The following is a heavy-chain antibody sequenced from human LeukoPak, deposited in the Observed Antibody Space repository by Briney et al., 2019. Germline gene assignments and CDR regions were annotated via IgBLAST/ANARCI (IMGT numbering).Heavy chain of an antibody. Sequence: SETLSLTCAVSGASISSGIYSWGWIRQPPGKGLEWIGYIYTSGSTNYNPSLKSRVTISVDTSKNQFSLKLSSVTAADTAVYYCARHGSSGYYYSGYFDIWGRGTLVTVSS. D-gene: IGHD3-22*01. CDR1: GASISSGIYS. J-gene: IGHJ2*01. CDR2: IYTSGST. CDR3: ARHGSSGYYYSGYFDI. V-gene: IGHV4-61*05.